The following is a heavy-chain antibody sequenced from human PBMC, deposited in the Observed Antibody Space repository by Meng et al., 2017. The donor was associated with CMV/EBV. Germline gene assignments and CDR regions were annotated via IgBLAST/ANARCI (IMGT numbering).Heavy chain of an antibody. D-gene: IGHD2-2*01. Sequence: GESLKISCAASGFVFSRYGMHWVRQAPGNGLEWVAFIRNDGSNKYYADSVKGRFTISRDDSKNTLYLQMNSLRAEDTAVYYCAKNEGYCSSTSCRRYFDYWGQGTLVTVSS. CDR3: AKNEGYCSSTSCRRYFDY. CDR1: GFVFSRYG. CDR2: IRNDGSNK. V-gene: IGHV3-30*02. J-gene: IGHJ4*02.